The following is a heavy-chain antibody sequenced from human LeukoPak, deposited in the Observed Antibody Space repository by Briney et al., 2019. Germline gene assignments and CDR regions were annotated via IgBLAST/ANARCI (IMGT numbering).Heavy chain of an antibody. D-gene: IGHD6-19*01. CDR2: INHSGST. V-gene: IGHV4-34*01. J-gene: IGHJ3*02. Sequence: SETLSLTCAVYGGSFSGYYWSWIRQPQGKGLEWIGEINHSGSTNYNPSLTSRVTISVDTSKNQFSLKLSSVTAADTAVYYCARGSGWGTSDAFDIWGQGTMVTVSS. CDR3: ARGSGWGTSDAFDI. CDR1: GGSFSGYY.